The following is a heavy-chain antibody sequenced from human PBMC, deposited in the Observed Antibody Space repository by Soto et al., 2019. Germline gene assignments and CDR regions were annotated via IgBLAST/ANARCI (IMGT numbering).Heavy chain of an antibody. CDR3: ARGRHSSGWYLVEHYYYYYMEV. CDR1: GFTFSSYW. Sequence: PGGSVRLSCAASGFTFSSYWMHWVRQAPGKGLVWVSRINSDGSSTSYADSVKGRFTISRDNAKNTLYLQMNSLRAEDTAVYYCARGRHSSGWYLVEHYYYYYMEVWGQGTTATVSS. D-gene: IGHD6-19*01. CDR2: INSDGSST. V-gene: IGHV3-74*01. J-gene: IGHJ6*03.